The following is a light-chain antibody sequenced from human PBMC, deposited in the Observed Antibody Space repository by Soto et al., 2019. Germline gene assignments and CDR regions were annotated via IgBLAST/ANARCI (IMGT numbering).Light chain of an antibody. CDR2: RNT. V-gene: IGLV1-47*01. CDR1: SSNIGSKF. J-gene: IGLJ2*01. CDR3: ATWDDTLSGVV. Sequence: QSVLTQPPSASGTPGQRVTISCSGSSSNIGSKFVDWFQQVPGTAPKLLIYRNTQRPSGVPDRFSGSKSGTSATLAISGLRSEDEAYYYCATWDDTLSGVVFGGGTKLTVL.